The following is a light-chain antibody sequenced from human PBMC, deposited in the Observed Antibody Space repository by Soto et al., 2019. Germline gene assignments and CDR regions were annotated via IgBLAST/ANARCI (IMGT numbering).Light chain of an antibody. CDR2: AAS. Sequence: DLQMTQSPSSLSASVGDRVTITCRASQTISSYLNWYQQKPGKAPKLLIYAASNLQSGVSSRFSGSGSGTEFTLTISSLQPEDFATYYCQQSYSTPPITFGQGTRLEIK. V-gene: IGKV1-39*01. CDR3: QQSYSTPPIT. J-gene: IGKJ5*01. CDR1: QTISSY.